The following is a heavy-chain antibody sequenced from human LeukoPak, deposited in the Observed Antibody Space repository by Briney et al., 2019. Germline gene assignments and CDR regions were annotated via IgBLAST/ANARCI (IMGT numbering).Heavy chain of an antibody. CDR2: IKQDGSEK. V-gene: IGHV3-7*01. CDR3: AREHSGYDFPGRDYYYMGV. D-gene: IGHD5-12*01. J-gene: IGHJ6*03. CDR1: GFTFSSYW. Sequence: GGSLRLSCAASGFTFSSYWMSWVRQAPGKGLEWVANIKQDGSEKYYVDSVKGRFTISRDNAKNSLYLQMNSLRAEDTAVYYCAREHSGYDFPGRDYYYMGVWGKGTTVTVSS.